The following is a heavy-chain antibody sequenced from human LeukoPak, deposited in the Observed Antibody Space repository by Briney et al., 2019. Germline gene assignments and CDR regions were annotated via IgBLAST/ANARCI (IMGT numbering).Heavy chain of an antibody. J-gene: IGHJ4*02. CDR1: GFTLSTHW. V-gene: IGHV3-7*01. CDR3: ARSGPPWGLDL. D-gene: IGHD2-21*01. CDR2: IKEDGTEI. Sequence: GGSLRLSCAASGFTLSTHWMHWVRQAPGKGLEWVANIKEDGTEIYYVDSVEGRFTLSRDNADNSLHLQMNSLRLEDTALYYCARSGPPWGLDLWGQGTPVTVSS.